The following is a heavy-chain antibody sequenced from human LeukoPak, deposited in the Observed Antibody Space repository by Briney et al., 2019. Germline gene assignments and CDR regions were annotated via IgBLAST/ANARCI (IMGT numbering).Heavy chain of an antibody. CDR3: ATDRGRDGYNYLHYFDN. Sequence: PGGSLRLPCAASVLTFSSYSMGWVRQAPVKGLEWVSFITSSSTTIHYADSVKGRFTISRDDAETSLYLQMNSLRAEDTAVYYCATDRGRDGYNYLHYFDNWGQGTLVTISS. D-gene: IGHD5-24*01. CDR2: ITSSSTTI. CDR1: VLTFSSYS. J-gene: IGHJ4*02. V-gene: IGHV3-48*01.